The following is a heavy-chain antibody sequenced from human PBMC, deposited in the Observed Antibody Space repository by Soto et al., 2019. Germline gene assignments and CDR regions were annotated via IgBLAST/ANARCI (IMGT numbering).Heavy chain of an antibody. D-gene: IGHD6-19*01. V-gene: IGHV3-23*01. J-gene: IGHJ5*01. Sequence: LRLSCAASGFSFSDYAMSWVRQAPGKGLEWVSVISESGGSTHYVDSVRGRFTVSRDNSKNSLSLRMNTLKRDDTAVYHCATGVTGYGRGWADKPLDSWGRGTLVTVSS. CDR3: ATGVTGYGRGWADKPLDS. CDR1: GFSFSDYA. CDR2: ISESGGST.